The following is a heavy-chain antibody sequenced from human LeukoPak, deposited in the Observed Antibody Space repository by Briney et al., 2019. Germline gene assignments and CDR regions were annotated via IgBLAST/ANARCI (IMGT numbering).Heavy chain of an antibody. CDR3: AKDQSDYDSSGYFSPPYFDY. CDR1: GFTFSSYG. Sequence: GGSLRLSCAASGFTFSSYGMHWVRQAPGKGLEWVAFIRYDGSNKYYAGSVKGRFTISRDNSKNTLYLQMNSLRAEDTAVYYCAKDQSDYDSSGYFSPPYFDYWGQGTLVTVSS. CDR2: IRYDGSNK. D-gene: IGHD3-22*01. J-gene: IGHJ4*02. V-gene: IGHV3-30*02.